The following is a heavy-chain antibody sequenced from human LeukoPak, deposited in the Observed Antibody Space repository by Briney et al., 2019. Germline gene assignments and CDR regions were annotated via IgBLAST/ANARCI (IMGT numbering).Heavy chain of an antibody. Sequence: GASVKVSCKVSGYTLTELSMHWVRQAPGKGLEWMGGFDPEDGETIYAQKFQGRVTMTEDTSTDTAYMELSSLRSEDTAVYYCARGDVPAAIYPPYYYMDVWGKGTTVTVSS. CDR1: GYTLTELS. V-gene: IGHV1-24*01. D-gene: IGHD2-2*02. J-gene: IGHJ6*03. CDR2: FDPEDGET. CDR3: ARGDVPAAIYPPYYYMDV.